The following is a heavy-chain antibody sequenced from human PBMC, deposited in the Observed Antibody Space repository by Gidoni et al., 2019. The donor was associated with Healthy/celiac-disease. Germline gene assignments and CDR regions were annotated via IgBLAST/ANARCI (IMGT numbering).Heavy chain of an antibody. Sequence: EVQLVESGGVVVKPGGSLRLSCAASGFTFDEYAMHWVRQAPGKGLEWVSLISGDGGSTDDADSVKGRFTISRDNIKNSLYLQMNSLRTEDTSLYYCAKAYRFHFDYWGQGTLVTVSS. CDR3: AKAYRFHFDY. J-gene: IGHJ4*02. V-gene: IGHV3-43*02. CDR1: GFTFDEYA. CDR2: ISGDGGST.